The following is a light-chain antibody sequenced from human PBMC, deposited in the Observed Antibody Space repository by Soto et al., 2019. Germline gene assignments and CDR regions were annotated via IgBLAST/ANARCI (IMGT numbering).Light chain of an antibody. Sequence: QSVLTQPASVSGSPGQSITISCTGTSSDIGSYNYVSWYQQLPGKVPKLMVYGVSNRPSGVSNRFSGSKSGNTASLTISGLQAEDEADYYCSSYTFSSTLVVFSGGTQLTVL. J-gene: IGLJ2*01. V-gene: IGLV2-14*03. CDR2: GVS. CDR3: SSYTFSSTLVV. CDR1: SSDIGSYNY.